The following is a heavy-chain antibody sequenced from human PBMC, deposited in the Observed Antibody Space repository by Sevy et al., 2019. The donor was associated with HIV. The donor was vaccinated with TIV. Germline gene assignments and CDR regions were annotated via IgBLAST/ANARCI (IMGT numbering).Heavy chain of an antibody. D-gene: IGHD3-22*01. CDR3: AITKDYYDNSGSPIDY. J-gene: IGHJ4*02. CDR1: GYTLTKLA. V-gene: IGHV1-24*01. Sequence: ASVKVSCKVSGYTLTKLAMHWVRQAPGKGLEWMGTFDPEDGETIYAQKFQGRVTMTEDTSIDTAYMELSSLRSEDTAVFYCAITKDYYDNSGSPIDYWGQGTLVTVSS. CDR2: FDPEDGET.